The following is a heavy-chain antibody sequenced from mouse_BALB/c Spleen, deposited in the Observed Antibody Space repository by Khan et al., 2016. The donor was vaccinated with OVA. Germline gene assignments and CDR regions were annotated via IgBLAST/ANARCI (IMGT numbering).Heavy chain of an antibody. CDR3: ARTARIKY. CDR1: GYSITSGYG. Sequence: VQLQQSGPGLVKPSQSLSLTCTVTGYSITSGYGWNWIRQFPGNKLEWMGYISYSGSTNYNPSLKSRISITRDTSKNQFFLQLNSVTTEDSATYYCARTARIKYWGQGTTLTVSS. V-gene: IGHV3-2*02. J-gene: IGHJ2*01. D-gene: IGHD1-2*01. CDR2: ISYSGST.